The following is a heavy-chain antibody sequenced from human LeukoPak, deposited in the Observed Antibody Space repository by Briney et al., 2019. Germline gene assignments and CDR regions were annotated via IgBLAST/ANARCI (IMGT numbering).Heavy chain of an antibody. CDR3: ARMGSDY. D-gene: IGHD3-16*01. CDR1: GDAISSGNY. V-gene: IGHV4-38-2*01. CDR2: IHHSGYT. J-gene: IGHJ4*02. Sequence: PSETLSLTCVVSGDAISSGNYWGWIRQPPEKGLEWIGNIHHSGYTNYNPSLKSRVTISVDTSKNQFSLKMKSVTAADTAVYYCARMGSDYWGPGTLVAVSS.